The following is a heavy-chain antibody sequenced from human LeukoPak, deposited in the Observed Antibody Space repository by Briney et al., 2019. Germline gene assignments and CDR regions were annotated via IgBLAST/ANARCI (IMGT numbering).Heavy chain of an antibody. V-gene: IGHV3-48*01. CDR1: GFTFSSYS. D-gene: IGHD5-24*01. CDR2: ISSSSSTL. J-gene: IGHJ4*02. CDR3: ARDERWLPRRYFDY. Sequence: PGGSLRLSCAASGFTFSSYSMNWVRQAPGKGLEWISYISSSSSTLYYADSVKGRFTISRDNAKNSLYLQMNSLRADDTAVYYCARDERWLPRRYFDYWGQGTLVTVSS.